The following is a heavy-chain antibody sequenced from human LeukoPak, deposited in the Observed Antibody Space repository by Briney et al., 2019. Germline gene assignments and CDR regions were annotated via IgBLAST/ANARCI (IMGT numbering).Heavy chain of an antibody. CDR1: GFTFSSYA. V-gene: IGHV3-64*01. J-gene: IGHJ3*02. Sequence: GGSLRLSCAASGFTFSSYAMHWVRQAPGKGLEYVSAISSNGGSTYYANSVKGRFTISRDNSKNTLYLQMGSLRAEDKAVYYCARGYQPGRIAFDIWGQGTMVTVSS. CDR3: ARGYQPGRIAFDI. CDR2: ISSNGGST. D-gene: IGHD2-2*01.